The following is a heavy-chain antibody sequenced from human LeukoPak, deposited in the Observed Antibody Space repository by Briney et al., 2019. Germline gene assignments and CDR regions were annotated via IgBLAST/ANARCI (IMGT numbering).Heavy chain of an antibody. D-gene: IGHD1-14*01. V-gene: IGHV3-53*01. CDR2: LYSDGNT. Sequence: GGALRLSCAASGFTVITNDMTWVRQAPGKGLEWVSVLYSDGNTKYAYCVQGRFTISRDNSKNTLYLEMNSLSPDDTAVYYCARGVEPLAANTLAYWGQGTLVTVSS. J-gene: IGHJ4*02. CDR1: GFTVITND. CDR3: ARGVEPLAANTLAY.